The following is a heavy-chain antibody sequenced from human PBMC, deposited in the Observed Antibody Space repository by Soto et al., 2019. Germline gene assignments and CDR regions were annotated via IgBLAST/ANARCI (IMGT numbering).Heavy chain of an antibody. CDR2: ISYDGSNK. Sequence: GGSLRLSCAASGFTFSSYGMHWVRQAPGKGLEWVAVISYDGSNKYYADSVKGRFTISRDNSKNTLYLQMNSLRAEDTAVYYCAKDVGGGSYYEGYYYYSMDVWGQGTTVTVSS. CDR3: AKDVGGGSYYEGYYYYSMDV. J-gene: IGHJ6*02. CDR1: GFTFSSYG. V-gene: IGHV3-30*18. D-gene: IGHD1-26*01.